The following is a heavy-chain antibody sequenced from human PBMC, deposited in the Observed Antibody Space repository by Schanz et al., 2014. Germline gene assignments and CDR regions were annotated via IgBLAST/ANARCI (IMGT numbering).Heavy chain of an antibody. CDR2: IIPILGIG. D-gene: IGHD3-10*01. J-gene: IGHJ4*02. V-gene: IGHV1-69*02. Sequence: QVQLVQSGAEVKKPGSSVKVSCKASGGTFSSYTISWVRQAPGQGPEWMGRIIPILGIGNDAQRFQGRVIVTRDASTSTVYMELSSLRSEDTAVYYCASGMVRGVTDYWGQGTLVTVSS. CDR3: ASGMVRGVTDY. CDR1: GGTFSSYT.